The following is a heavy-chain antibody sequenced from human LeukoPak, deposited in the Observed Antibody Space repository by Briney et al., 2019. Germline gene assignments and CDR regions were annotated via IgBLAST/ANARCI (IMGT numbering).Heavy chain of an antibody. V-gene: IGHV3-48*02. Sequence: DSVKGRFTISRDNAKNSLFLQMNSLRDEDTAVYYFARVRSGYYFAYWGQGTLVTVSS. J-gene: IGHJ4*02. CDR3: ARVRSGYYFAY.